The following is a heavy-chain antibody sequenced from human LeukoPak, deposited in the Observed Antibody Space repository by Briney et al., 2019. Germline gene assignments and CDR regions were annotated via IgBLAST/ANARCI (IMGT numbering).Heavy chain of an antibody. Sequence: SETLSLTCTVSGGSISSPYWSWIRQPPGKGLEWIGYIYYTGSTTYNPSLKSRVTISVDTSKNQFSLKLRSVTAVDTAAYYCARDYGDIPPDWYYDLWGRGTLVTVSS. CDR2: IYYTGST. D-gene: IGHD4-17*01. CDR1: GGSISSPY. J-gene: IGHJ2*01. CDR3: ARDYGDIPPDWYYDL. V-gene: IGHV4-59*11.